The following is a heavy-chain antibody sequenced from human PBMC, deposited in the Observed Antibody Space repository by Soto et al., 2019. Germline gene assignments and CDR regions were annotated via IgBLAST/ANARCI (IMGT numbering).Heavy chain of an antibody. J-gene: IGHJ6*02. CDR2: IWYDGSNK. CDR1: GFTFSSYG. CDR3: ARDGPSTWIQLWPTTYYYYGMDV. V-gene: IGHV3-33*01. D-gene: IGHD5-18*01. Sequence: GGSLRLSCAASGFTFSSYGMHWVRQAPGKGLEWVAVIWYDGSNKYYADSVKGRFTISRDNSKNTLYLQMNSLRAEDTAVYYCARDGPSTWIQLWPTTYYYYGMDVWGQGTTVTVSS.